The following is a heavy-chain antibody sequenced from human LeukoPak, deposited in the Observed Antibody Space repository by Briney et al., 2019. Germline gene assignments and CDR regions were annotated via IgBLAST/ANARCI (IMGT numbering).Heavy chain of an antibody. D-gene: IGHD3-22*01. J-gene: IGHJ4*02. Sequence: PGGSLRLSCAASGFTFDDYGMTWVRQAPGKGLEWASDINWNGGSIGYADSVKGRFTVSRDNAKNSLYLHMNSLRAEDTALYYCAREKYDSSGYYTDNYYFDYWGQGTLVTVSS. CDR3: AREKYDSSGYYTDNYYFDY. CDR2: INWNGGSI. CDR1: GFTFDDYG. V-gene: IGHV3-20*04.